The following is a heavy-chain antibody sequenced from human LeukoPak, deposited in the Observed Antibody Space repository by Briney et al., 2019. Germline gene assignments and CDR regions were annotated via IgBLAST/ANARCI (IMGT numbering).Heavy chain of an antibody. CDR2: IYYSGST. J-gene: IGHJ4*02. D-gene: IGHD6-6*01. CDR1: GGSISSYY. V-gene: IGHV4-59*01. Sequence: PSETLSFTCTVSGGSISSYYWSWIRQPPGKGLEWIGYIYYSGSTNYNPSLKSRVTISVDTSKNQFSLKLSSVTAADTAVYYCARDRPYSSSSGGFDYWGQGTLVTVSS. CDR3: ARDRPYSSSSGGFDY.